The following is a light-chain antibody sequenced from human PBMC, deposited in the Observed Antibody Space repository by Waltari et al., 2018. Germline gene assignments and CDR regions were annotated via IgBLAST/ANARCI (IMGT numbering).Light chain of an antibody. CDR1: QSLSNY. J-gene: IGKJ4*01. CDR3: QQYGSWPLT. Sequence: TVMTQSTATLSVSPGQRATLSCRASQSLSNYLALYQQKPGQPPRLLIYDASTRSTGIPARFSGSGSGTEFTLAISSLQSEDIAVYYCQQYGSWPLTFGGGTKVEFK. V-gene: IGKV3-15*01. CDR2: DAS.